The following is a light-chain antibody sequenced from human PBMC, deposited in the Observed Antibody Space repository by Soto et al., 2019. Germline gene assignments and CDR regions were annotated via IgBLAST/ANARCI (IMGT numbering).Light chain of an antibody. J-gene: IGKJ3*01. CDR2: AAS. CDR1: QGISSF. V-gene: IGKV1-9*01. Sequence: DIQLTQSPSFLSASVGDRVTITCRASQGISSFLAWYQQKPGKAPKLLIYAASTLQSGVPSRFSGSGSGTEFTLTISSLQPEDLATYYCQQLNSDPFTFGPWTKVDIK. CDR3: QQLNSDPFT.